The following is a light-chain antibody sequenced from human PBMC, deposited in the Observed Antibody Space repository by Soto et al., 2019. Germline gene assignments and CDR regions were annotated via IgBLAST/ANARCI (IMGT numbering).Light chain of an antibody. J-gene: IGLJ1*01. V-gene: IGLV2-14*01. Sequence: QSVLTQPASVSGSPGQSITISCTGTSSDVGNYDYVSWYQQHPGKAPKLIIYEVRDRPSGVSNRFSGSKSGNTASLTISGLQAEDEADYYCSSYGITPNVFVTGTKVTVL. CDR3: SSYGITPNV. CDR2: EVR. CDR1: SSDVGNYDY.